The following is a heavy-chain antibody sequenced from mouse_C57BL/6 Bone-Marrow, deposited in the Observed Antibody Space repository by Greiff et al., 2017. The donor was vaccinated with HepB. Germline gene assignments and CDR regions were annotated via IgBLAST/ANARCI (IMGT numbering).Heavy chain of an antibody. Sequence: EVQLVESGGDLVKPGGSLKLSCAASGFTFSSYGMSWVRQTPDKRLEWVATISSGGSYTYYPDSVKGRFTIARENAKNTLYLQMSSLKSEDTAMYYCARHGIPYFDYWGQGTTLTVSS. V-gene: IGHV5-6*01. D-gene: IGHD4-1*01. CDR1: GFTFSSYG. CDR2: ISSGGSYT. J-gene: IGHJ2*01. CDR3: ARHGIPYFDY.